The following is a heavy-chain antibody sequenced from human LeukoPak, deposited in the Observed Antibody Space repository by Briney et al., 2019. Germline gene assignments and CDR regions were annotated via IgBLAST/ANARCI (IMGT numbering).Heavy chain of an antibody. CDR3: ARGILLLWFGELSLGNWFDP. V-gene: IGHV4-34*01. J-gene: IGHJ5*02. D-gene: IGHD3-10*01. Sequence: KPSETLSLTCAVYGGSFSGYYWSWIRQPPGKGLEWIGEINHSGSTNYNPSLKSRVTISADTSKNQFSLKLSSVTAADTAVYYCARGILLLWFGELSLGNWFDPWGQGTLVTVSS. CDR2: INHSGST. CDR1: GGSFSGYY.